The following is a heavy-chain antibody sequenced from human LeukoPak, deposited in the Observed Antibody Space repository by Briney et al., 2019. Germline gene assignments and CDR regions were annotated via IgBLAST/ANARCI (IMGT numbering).Heavy chain of an antibody. CDR1: GGSISSGGYS. CDR3: ARQKCTSASCLTKNAFDI. V-gene: IGHV4-30-2*01. Sequence: PSQTLSLTCAVSGGSISSGGYSWSWIRQPPGKGLEWIGYIYHSGSTYYNPSLKSRVTISVDRSKNQFSLKLSSVTAADTAVYYCARQKCTSASCLTKNAFDIWGQGTMVTVSS. CDR2: IYHSGST. D-gene: IGHD2-2*01. J-gene: IGHJ3*02.